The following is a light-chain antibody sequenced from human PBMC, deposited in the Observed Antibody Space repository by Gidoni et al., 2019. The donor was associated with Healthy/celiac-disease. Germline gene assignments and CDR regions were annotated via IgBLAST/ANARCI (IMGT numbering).Light chain of an antibody. CDR3: QQYNTWPLT. V-gene: IGKV3-15*01. CDR1: HSVSSN. J-gene: IGKJ4*01. CDR2: GAS. Sequence: EIVMTQSPATLSVSPGERATRSCRASHSVSSNLAWYQQKPGQAPRLLIYGASTRATAIPARFSGSGSGTEFTLTISSLQSEYFAVYYCQQYNTWPLTFGGGTKVEIK.